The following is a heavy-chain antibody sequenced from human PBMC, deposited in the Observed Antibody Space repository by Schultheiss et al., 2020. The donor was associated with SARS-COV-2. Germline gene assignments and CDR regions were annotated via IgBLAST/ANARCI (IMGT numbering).Heavy chain of an antibody. CDR1: GGTFSSYA. Sequence: ASVKVSCKASGGTFSSYAINWVRQATGQGLEWMGWMNPNSGNTGYAQKFQGRVTMTRNTSISTAYMELSSLRSEDTAVYYCAREGYCSGGSCHYNWFDPWGQGTLVTVSS. CDR2: MNPNSGNT. D-gene: IGHD2-15*01. J-gene: IGHJ5*02. V-gene: IGHV1-8*02. CDR3: AREGYCSGGSCHYNWFDP.